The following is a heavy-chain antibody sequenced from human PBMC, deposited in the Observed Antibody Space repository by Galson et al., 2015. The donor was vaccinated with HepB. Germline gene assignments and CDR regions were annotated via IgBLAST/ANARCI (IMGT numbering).Heavy chain of an antibody. CDR1: GFTFSSYG. V-gene: IGHV3-30*18. CDR2: ISYDGSNK. CDR3: AKAHSYSGWYLGEYYYGMDV. D-gene: IGHD6-19*01. J-gene: IGHJ6*02. Sequence: SLRLSCAASGFTFSSYGMHWVRQAPGKGLEWVAVISYDGSNKYYADSVKGRFTISRDNSKNTLYLQMNSLRAEDTAVYYCAKAHSYSGWYLGEYYYGMDVWGQGTTVTVSS.